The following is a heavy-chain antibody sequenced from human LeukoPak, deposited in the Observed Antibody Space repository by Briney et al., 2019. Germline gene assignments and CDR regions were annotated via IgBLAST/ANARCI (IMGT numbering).Heavy chain of an antibody. D-gene: IGHD3-9*01. CDR1: GFTFSSYW. Sequence: GGSLRLSCAASGFTFSSYWMSWVRQAPGKGLEWVANIKQDGSEKYYVDSVKGRFTISRDNAKNSLYLQMNSLRAEDTAVYYCARDILTRLSYNWFDPWGQGTLVTVFS. CDR2: IKQDGSEK. J-gene: IGHJ5*02. V-gene: IGHV3-7*01. CDR3: ARDILTRLSYNWFDP.